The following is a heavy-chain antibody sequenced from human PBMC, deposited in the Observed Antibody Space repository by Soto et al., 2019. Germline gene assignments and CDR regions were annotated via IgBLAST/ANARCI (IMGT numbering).Heavy chain of an antibody. CDR3: AREENCRGGTCYSEYFHH. V-gene: IGHV1-46*01. D-gene: IGHD2-15*01. J-gene: IGHJ1*01. CDR2: VNPSGGSA. Sequence: QVQLVQSGAEVKKPGASVKVSCKTSGYIFTAYSMHWVRQAPGQGLEWMGVVNPSGGSAHYAQSFEGRVTLTRETSTSTFYKEPSRLRSEDTAVYYCAREENCRGGTCYSEYFHHWGQGTLVTDSS. CDR1: GYIFTAYS.